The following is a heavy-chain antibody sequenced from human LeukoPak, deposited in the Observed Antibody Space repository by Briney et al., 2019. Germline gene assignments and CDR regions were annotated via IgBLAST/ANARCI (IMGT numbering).Heavy chain of an antibody. D-gene: IGHD3-10*02. CDR1: AFTFSSYS. J-gene: IGHJ6*04. Sequence: GGFLRLSCAASAFTFSSYSMNWVRQAPGKGLEWVSSISSSGSYIYYADSVKGRFTISRGNAKNSLYLQMNSLRAEDTAVYYCAELGITMIGGVWGKGTTVTISS. V-gene: IGHV3-21*01. CDR2: ISSSGSYI. CDR3: AELGITMIGGV.